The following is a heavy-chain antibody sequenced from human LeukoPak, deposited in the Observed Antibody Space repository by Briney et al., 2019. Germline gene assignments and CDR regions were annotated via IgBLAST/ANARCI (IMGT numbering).Heavy chain of an antibody. Sequence: GGSLRLSCAASGFTFSSYSMNWVRQAPGKGLEWVSSISSSSSYIYYADSVKGRFTISRDNAKNSLYLQMNSLRAEDTAVYYCARVDYDSSAYYYNYYYYYMDVWGKGTTVTVSS. J-gene: IGHJ6*03. D-gene: IGHD3-22*01. CDR1: GFTFSSYS. CDR3: ARVDYDSSAYYYNYYYYYMDV. V-gene: IGHV3-21*01. CDR2: ISSSSSYI.